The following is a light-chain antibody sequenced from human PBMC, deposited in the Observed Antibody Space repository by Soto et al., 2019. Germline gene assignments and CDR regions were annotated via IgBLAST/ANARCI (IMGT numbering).Light chain of an antibody. J-gene: IGLJ2*01. CDR2: YDS. CDR3: QVWDTGRYHVV. Sequence: SYELTQPPSVSVAPGKTATITCGGNDIGAKSVHWYQQRPGQAPVLVIYYDSDRPSGIPERFSGSNAGNTATLSISRVEDGDEADYYCQVWDTGRYHVVFGGGTKLTVL. CDR1: DIGAKS. V-gene: IGLV3-21*04.